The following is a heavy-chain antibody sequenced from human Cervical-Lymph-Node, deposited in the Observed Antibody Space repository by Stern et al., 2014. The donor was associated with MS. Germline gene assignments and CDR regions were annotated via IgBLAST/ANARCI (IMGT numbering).Heavy chain of an antibody. V-gene: IGHV4-31*11. CDR3: ARVTEFLRFFYPDY. J-gene: IGHJ4*02. D-gene: IGHD3-3*01. CDR2: ISYSGNA. Sequence: VQLVESGPGLVKPSQTLSLTCAVSGVSVSSGSRYWGWLPPHPGQGLVGVGYISYSGNAYYSPSLQSRLTISMDTSKNQFSLKLRSVTVADTAIYYCARVTEFLRFFYPDYWGQGTLVTVSS. CDR1: GVSVSSGSRY.